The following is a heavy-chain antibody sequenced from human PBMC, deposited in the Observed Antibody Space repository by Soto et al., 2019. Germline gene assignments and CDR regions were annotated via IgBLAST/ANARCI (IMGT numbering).Heavy chain of an antibody. V-gene: IGHV1-3*01. CDR3: ARDRYCSSTSCYPVWFDP. CDR1: GYTFTSYA. Sequence: QVQLVQSGAEVKKPGASVKVSCKASGYTFTSYAMHWVRQAPGQRLEWMGWINAGNGNTKYSQKFQGRVTITRDTSASTAYMELSSLRSEATAVYYCARDRYCSSTSCYPVWFDPWGQGTLVTVSS. CDR2: INAGNGNT. D-gene: IGHD2-2*01. J-gene: IGHJ5*02.